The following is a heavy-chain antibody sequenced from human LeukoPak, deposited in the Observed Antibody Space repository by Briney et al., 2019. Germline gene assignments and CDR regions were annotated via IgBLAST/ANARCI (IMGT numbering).Heavy chain of an antibody. D-gene: IGHD6-19*01. CDR2: INPSGGST. Sequence: ASVKVSCKASGYSITSYYMHWVRQAPGQGLEWMGIINPSGGSTSYAQKFQGRVTMTRDTSTSTVYMELSSLRSEDTAVYYCARARGSGCPDYWGQGALVTVSS. J-gene: IGHJ4*02. CDR1: GYSITSYY. V-gene: IGHV1-46*01. CDR3: ARARGSGCPDY.